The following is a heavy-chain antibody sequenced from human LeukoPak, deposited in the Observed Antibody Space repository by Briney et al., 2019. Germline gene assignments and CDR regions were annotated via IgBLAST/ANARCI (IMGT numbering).Heavy chain of an antibody. V-gene: IGHV4-34*01. J-gene: IGHJ5*02. CDR1: GGSFSGYY. CDR3: ARGLRKVVPAAIPGGTGQNWFDP. D-gene: IGHD2-2*02. CDR2: INHSGST. Sequence: SETLSLTCAVYGGSFSGYYWSWIRQPPGKGLEWIGEINHSGSTNYNPSLKSRVAISVDTSKNQFSLKLSSVTAADTAVYYCARGLRKVVPAAIPGGTGQNWFDPWGQGTLVTVSS.